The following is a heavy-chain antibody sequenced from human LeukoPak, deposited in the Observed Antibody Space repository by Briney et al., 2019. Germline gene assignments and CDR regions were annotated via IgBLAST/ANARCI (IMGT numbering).Heavy chain of an antibody. D-gene: IGHD5-18*01. CDR2: ISSGSSYT. V-gene: IGHV3-11*06. J-gene: IGHJ4*02. CDR1: GFTFSDYY. CDR3: ARARLDSYGSIGPFDS. Sequence: KPGGSLRLSCAAAGFTFSDYYMSWIRQAPGKGLEWGSYISSGSSYTNYADSVKGRFTISRDKATNSLYLQMTSLRAEDTAVYYRARARLDSYGSIGPFDSWGQGTQVTVSS.